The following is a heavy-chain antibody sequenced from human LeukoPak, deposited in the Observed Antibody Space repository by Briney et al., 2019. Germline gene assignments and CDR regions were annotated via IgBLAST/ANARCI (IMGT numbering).Heavy chain of an antibody. D-gene: IGHD3-22*01. CDR3: ARGRYYDSSGYYKSLYYYYYYMDV. Sequence: SVKVSCKASGGTFSSYAISWVQQAPGQGLEWMGRVIPIFGTANYAQKFQGRVTITTDESTSTAYMELSSLRSEDTAVYYCARGRYYDSSGYYKSLYYYYYYMDVRGKGTTVTVSS. V-gene: IGHV1-69*05. CDR2: VIPIFGTA. J-gene: IGHJ6*03. CDR1: GGTFSSYA.